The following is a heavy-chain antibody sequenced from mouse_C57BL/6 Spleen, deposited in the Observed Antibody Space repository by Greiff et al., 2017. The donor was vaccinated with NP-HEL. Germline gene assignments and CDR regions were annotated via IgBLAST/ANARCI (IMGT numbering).Heavy chain of an antibody. J-gene: IGHJ3*01. D-gene: IGHD2-3*01. V-gene: IGHV1-54*01. Sequence: VQLQQSGAELVRPGTSVKVSCKASGYAFTNYLIEWVKQRPGQGLEWIGVINPGSGGTNYNEKFKGKATLTADKSSSTAYMQRSSLTSEDSAVYFCARANDGYHAWFAYWGQGTLVTVSA. CDR2: INPGSGGT. CDR3: ARANDGYHAWFAY. CDR1: GYAFTNYL.